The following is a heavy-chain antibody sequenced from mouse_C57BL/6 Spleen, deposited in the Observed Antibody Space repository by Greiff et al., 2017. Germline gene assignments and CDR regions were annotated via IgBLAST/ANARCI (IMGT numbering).Heavy chain of an antibody. Sequence: VQLQQSGPGLVKPSQSLSLTCSVTGYSITSGYYWNWIRQFPGNKLEWMGYIRYDGINNNNPSLKNRISITRDTSKNQFFLKLNSVTTEDTATYYGARGDGYYFDYWGQGTTLTVSS. CDR1: GYSITSGYY. V-gene: IGHV3-6*01. J-gene: IGHJ2*01. D-gene: IGHD2-3*01. CDR2: IRYDGIN. CDR3: ARGDGYYFDY.